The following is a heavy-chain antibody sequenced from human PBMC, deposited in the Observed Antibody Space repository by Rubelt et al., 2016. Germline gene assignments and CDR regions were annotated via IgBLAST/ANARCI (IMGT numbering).Heavy chain of an antibody. CDR3: ARRGPSGTYSVDY. CDR2: LSANGGSP. V-gene: IGHV3-64*04. J-gene: IGHJ4*02. D-gene: IGHD1-26*01. Sequence: GGLVQPGGSLGLSCSASGFTFSSYAMHWVRQAPGKGLEYISALSANGGSPFYADSVKGRFTISRDNSKNTLYLQMNSLRAEDAAVYYCARRGPSGTYSVDYWGQGTLVTVSS. CDR1: GFTFSSYA.